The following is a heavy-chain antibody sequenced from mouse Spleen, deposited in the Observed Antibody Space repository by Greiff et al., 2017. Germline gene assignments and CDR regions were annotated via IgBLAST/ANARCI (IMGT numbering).Heavy chain of an antibody. J-gene: IGHJ4*01. CDR1: GYTFTSYW. V-gene: IGHV1-52*01. CDR2: IDPSDSET. D-gene: IGHD2-4*01. Sequence: QVQLQQPGAELVRPGSSVKLSCKASGYTFTSYWMHWVKQRPIQGLEWIGNIDPSDSETHYNQKFKDKATLTVDKSSSTAYMQLSSLTSEDSAVYYCARERAYDYDGGYAMDYWGQGTSVTVSS. CDR3: ARERAYDYDGGYAMDY.